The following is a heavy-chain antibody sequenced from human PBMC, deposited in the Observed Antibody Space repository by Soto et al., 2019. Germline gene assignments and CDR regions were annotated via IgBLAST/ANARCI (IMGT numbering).Heavy chain of an antibody. D-gene: IGHD6-19*01. CDR2: ISYDGSNK. CDR1: GFTFSSYG. CDR3: SKLGYSSGWTGGYSYYGMDV. Sequence: GGSLRLSCAASGFTFSSYGMHWVRQAPGKGLEWVAVISYDGSNKYYADSVKGRFTISRDNSKNTQYLQMNSLRAEDTAVYYCSKLGYSSGWTGGYSYYGMDVWGQGTTVTV. J-gene: IGHJ6*02. V-gene: IGHV3-30*18.